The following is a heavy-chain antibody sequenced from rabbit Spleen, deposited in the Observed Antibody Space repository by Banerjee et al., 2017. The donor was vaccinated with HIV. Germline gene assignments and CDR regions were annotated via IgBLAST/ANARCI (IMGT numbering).Heavy chain of an antibody. CDR3: ARNYVNAFDP. D-gene: IGHD1-1*01. Sequence: QSLEESGGDLVKPGESLTLTCIASGVSFSGSSYMCWVRQAPGKGLEWIACIDTSDGDTDYANWPKGRFTISKASSTTVTLKMTSLTAADTATYFCARNYVNAFDPWGPGTLVTVS. V-gene: IGHV1S40*01. J-gene: IGHJ2*01. CDR2: IDTSDGDT. CDR1: GVSFSGSSY.